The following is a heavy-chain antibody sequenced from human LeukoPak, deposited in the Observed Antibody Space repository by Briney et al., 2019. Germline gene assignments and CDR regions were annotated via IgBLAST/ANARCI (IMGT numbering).Heavy chain of an antibody. J-gene: IGHJ4*02. CDR1: GGTFSSYA. CDR2: IIPIFGTA. CDR3: ARIDDYGDYEY. Sequence: SVKVSCKASGGTFSSYAIRWVRQAPGQGLEWMGRIIPIFGTANYAQKFQGRVTITTDESTSTAYMELSSLRSEDTAVYYCARIDDYGDYEYWGQGTLVTVSS. D-gene: IGHD4-17*01. V-gene: IGHV1-69*05.